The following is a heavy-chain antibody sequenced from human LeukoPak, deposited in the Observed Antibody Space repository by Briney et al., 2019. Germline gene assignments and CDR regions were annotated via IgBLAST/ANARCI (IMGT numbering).Heavy chain of an antibody. V-gene: IGHV3-11*04. CDR1: GFTFSDYY. Sequence: GGSLRLSCAASGFTFSDYYMSWIRQAPGKGLEWVSYISSSGSTIYYADSVKGRFTISRDNAKNSLYLQMNNLRVEDTAIYYCARDQPIGYNYGYPFDNWGQGTLVTVSS. CDR2: ISSSGSTI. D-gene: IGHD5-18*01. CDR3: ARDQPIGYNYGYPFDN. J-gene: IGHJ4*02.